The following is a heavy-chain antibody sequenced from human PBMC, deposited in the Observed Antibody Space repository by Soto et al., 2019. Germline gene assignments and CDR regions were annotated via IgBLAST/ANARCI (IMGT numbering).Heavy chain of an antibody. V-gene: IGHV3-30-3*01. J-gene: IGHJ6*02. CDR3: XXXXGXEGSYYYYYGMDV. CDR1: GFTFSSYA. CDR2: ISYDGSNK. Sequence: GGSLRLSCAASGFTFSSYAMHWVRQAPGKGLEWVAVISYDGSNKYYADSVKGXXXXXXXXXXXXXXXXXXXXXXEDXXXXXXXXXXGXEGSYYYYYGMDVWGQGTTVTVSS.